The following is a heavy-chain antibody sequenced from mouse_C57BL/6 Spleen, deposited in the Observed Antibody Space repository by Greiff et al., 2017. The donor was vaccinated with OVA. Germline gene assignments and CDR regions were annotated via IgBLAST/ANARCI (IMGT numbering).Heavy chain of an antibody. CDR3: TTLTTVVATDY. CDR2: IDPETGGT. D-gene: IGHD1-1*01. Sequence: QVHVKQSGAELVRPGASVTLSCKASGYTFTDYEMHWVKQTPVHGLEWIGAIDPETGGTAYNQKFKGKAILTADKSSSTAYMELRSLTSEDSAVYYCTTLTTVVATDYWGQGTTLTVSS. CDR1: GYTFTDYE. V-gene: IGHV1-15*01. J-gene: IGHJ2*01.